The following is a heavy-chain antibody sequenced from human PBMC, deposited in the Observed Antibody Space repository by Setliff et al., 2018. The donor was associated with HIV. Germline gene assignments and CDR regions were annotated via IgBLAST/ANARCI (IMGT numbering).Heavy chain of an antibody. CDR3: ARQAIFGYYDSSGYLDY. Sequence: SETLSLTCTVSGGSISSGDYYWSWIRQPPGKGLEWIGSIYYSGSTYYNPSLQSRVTISVDTSKNLFSLRLSSVTASDTAVYYCARQAIFGYYDSSGYLDYWGQGTLVTVSS. D-gene: IGHD3-22*01. J-gene: IGHJ4*02. CDR1: GGSISSGDYY. CDR2: IYYSGST. V-gene: IGHV4-39*01.